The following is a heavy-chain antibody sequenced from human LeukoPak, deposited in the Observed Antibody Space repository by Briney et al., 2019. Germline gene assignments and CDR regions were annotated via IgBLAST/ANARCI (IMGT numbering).Heavy chain of an antibody. CDR2: INQGGSEK. CDR1: GFTFSNYW. D-gene: IGHD3-10*01. CDR3: ARDAFASGSYNPFDN. V-gene: IGHV3-7*01. Sequence: PGGSLRLSCAASGFTFSNYWMSWVRQAPGKGLEWVANINQGGSEKFYVDSVKGRFTISRGNAKNSLYLQMNSLRAEDTAVYYCARDAFASGSYNPFDNWGQGILVTVSS. J-gene: IGHJ4*02.